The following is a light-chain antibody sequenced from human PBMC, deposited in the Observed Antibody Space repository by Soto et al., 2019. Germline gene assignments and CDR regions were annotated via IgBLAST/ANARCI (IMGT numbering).Light chain of an antibody. CDR1: RSNIGNNY. Sequence: HSVLTQPPSVSAAPGQKVTISCSGSRSNIGNNYVSWYQHLPGTAPKLLIYDNNNRPSGIPDRFSGSKSGTSATLGITGLQTGDEADYYCGTWDSSLSAVVFGGGTKLTVL. V-gene: IGLV1-51*01. CDR3: GTWDSSLSAVV. CDR2: DNN. J-gene: IGLJ2*01.